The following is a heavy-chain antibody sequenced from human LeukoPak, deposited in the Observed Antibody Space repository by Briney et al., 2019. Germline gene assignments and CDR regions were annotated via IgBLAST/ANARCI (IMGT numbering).Heavy chain of an antibody. V-gene: IGHV3-30*04. CDR1: GFTFSSYA. D-gene: IGHD2-21*02. J-gene: IGHJ6*03. CDR3: ASNAYCGGDCYGPEYYYYMDV. CDR2: ISFDESNK. Sequence: PGRTLRLSCAVSGFTFSSYAMHWVRQAPGKGLEWVAVISFDESNKYYADSVKGRFTISRDNSKDTLYLQMNSLRAEDTAVYYCASNAYCGGDCYGPEYYYYMDVWGKGTTVTVSS.